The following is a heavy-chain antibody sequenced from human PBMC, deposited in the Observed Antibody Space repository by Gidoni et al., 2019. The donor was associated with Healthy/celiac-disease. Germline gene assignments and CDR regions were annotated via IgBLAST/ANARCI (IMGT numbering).Heavy chain of an antibody. D-gene: IGHD4-17*01. J-gene: IGHJ4*02. CDR3: ARGGEDYGLYY. CDR1: GDTFTSYY. CDR2: INPSGGST. Sequence: QVQLVQSGAEVKKPGASVKVSCKASGDTFTSYYMHCVRQAPGQGLEWMGIINPSGGSTSYAQKFQGRVTMTRDTPTSTVYMELSSLRSEDTAVYYCARGGEDYGLYYWGQGTLVTVSS. V-gene: IGHV1-46*01.